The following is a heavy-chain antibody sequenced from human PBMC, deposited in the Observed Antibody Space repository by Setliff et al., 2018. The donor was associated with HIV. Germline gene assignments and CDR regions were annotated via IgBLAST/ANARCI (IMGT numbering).Heavy chain of an antibody. CDR2: VYQSGST. CDR3: AGDNGANGGPGWLGP. V-gene: IGHV4-30-2*01. J-gene: IGHJ5*02. CDR1: GGSITSGIYS. Sequence: SSETLSLTCTVSGGSITSGIYSWSWIRQPPGKGLEWIGYVYQSGSTYYKPSLKSRVTMSVDRSKNQFSLKIDSVTAADTAVYFCAGDNGANGGPGWLGPWGQGILVTVSS. D-gene: IGHD2-8*01.